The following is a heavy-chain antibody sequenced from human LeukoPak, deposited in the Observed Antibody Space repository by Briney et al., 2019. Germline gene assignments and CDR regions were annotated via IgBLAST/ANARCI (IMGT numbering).Heavy chain of an antibody. CDR2: INQDGSEK. J-gene: IGHJ4*02. D-gene: IGHD6-19*01. CDR1: GFNIDNYW. Sequence: GGSLRLSCLASGFNIDNYWMSWVRQAPGKGLEWVANINQDGSEKYYVDSVKGRFSISRDNAKNSLFLQMSSLRGEDTAVYYCARDTAGNDYWGQGTLVTVSS. CDR3: ARDTAGNDY. V-gene: IGHV3-7*01.